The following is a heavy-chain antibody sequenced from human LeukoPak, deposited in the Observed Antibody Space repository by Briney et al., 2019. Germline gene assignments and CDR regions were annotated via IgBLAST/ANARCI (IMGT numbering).Heavy chain of an antibody. D-gene: IGHD3-10*01. CDR1: GGSISSYY. CDR3: AKVGGSGSYYLFDY. J-gene: IGHJ4*02. Sequence: SETLSLTCTVSGGSISSYYWSWIRQPPGKGLEWIGYIYYSGSTNYNPSLKSRVTISVDTSKNQFSLKLSSVTAADTAVYYCAKVGGSGSYYLFDYWGQGTLVTVSS. V-gene: IGHV4-59*01. CDR2: IYYSGST.